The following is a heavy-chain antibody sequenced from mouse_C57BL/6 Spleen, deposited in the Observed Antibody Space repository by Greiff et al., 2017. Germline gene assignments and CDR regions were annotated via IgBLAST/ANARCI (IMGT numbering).Heavy chain of an antibody. J-gene: IGHJ1*03. V-gene: IGHV5-6*01. Sequence: EVKLVESGGDLVKPGGSLKLSCAASGFTFSSYGMSWVRQTPDKRLEWVATISSGGSYTYYPDSVKGRFTISRDNAKNTLYLQMSSLKSEDTAMYYCARQDGSSYPYWYFDVWGTGTTVTVSS. D-gene: IGHD1-1*01. CDR2: ISSGGSYT. CDR3: ARQDGSSYPYWYFDV. CDR1: GFTFSSYG.